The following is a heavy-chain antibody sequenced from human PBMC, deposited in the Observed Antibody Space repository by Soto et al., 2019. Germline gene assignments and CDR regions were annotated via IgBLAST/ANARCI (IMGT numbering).Heavy chain of an antibody. D-gene: IGHD2-2*01. CDR2: MNPNSGNT. V-gene: IGHV1-8*01. CDR3: ARVLYCSSTSCYWFDP. J-gene: IGHJ5*02. Sequence: ASVKVSCKASGYTFTSYDINWVRQATGQGLEWMGWMNPNSGNTGYAQKFQGRVTMTRNTSISTAYMELSSLRPEDTAVYYCARVLYCSSTSCYWFDPWGQGTLVTVSS. CDR1: GYTFTSYD.